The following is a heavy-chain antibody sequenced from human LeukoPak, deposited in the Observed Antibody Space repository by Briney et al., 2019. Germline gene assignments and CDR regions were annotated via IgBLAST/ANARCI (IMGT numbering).Heavy chain of an antibody. Sequence: GRSLRLSCAASGFTFSNYGMHWVRQAPGTGLELLAVISYDGSNKYYADSVKGRFTISRDNSKNTLHLQMNSLRAEDTAVYYCAKSPVVAGTRTLYYYYGMDVWGQGTTVTVSS. V-gene: IGHV3-30*18. J-gene: IGHJ6*02. CDR3: AKSPVVAGTRTLYYYYGMDV. CDR2: ISYDGSNK. CDR1: GFTFSNYG. D-gene: IGHD2-15*01.